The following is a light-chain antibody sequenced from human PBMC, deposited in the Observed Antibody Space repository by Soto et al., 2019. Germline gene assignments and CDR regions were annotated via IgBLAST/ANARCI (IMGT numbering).Light chain of an antibody. CDR3: NSYTSSSTLV. Sequence: QSALTQPASVSGSPGQSMTISCTGTSGDVGGYNYVSWYQQHPGKAPKLMIYEVSNRPSGVSNRFSGSKSGNTASLTISGLQAEDVADYYCNSYTSSSTLVFATGTKLTVL. CDR1: SGDVGGYNY. V-gene: IGLV2-14*01. CDR2: EVS. J-gene: IGLJ1*01.